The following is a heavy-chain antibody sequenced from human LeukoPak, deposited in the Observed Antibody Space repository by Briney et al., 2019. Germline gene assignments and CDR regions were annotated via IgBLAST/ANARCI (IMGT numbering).Heavy chain of an antibody. CDR3: ARDTVPAAPLDY. CDR2: ISYDGSNK. V-gene: IGHV3-30*04. CDR1: GFTFSSYA. Sequence: GGSLRLSCAASGFTFSSYAMHWVRQAPGKGLEWVAVISYDGSNKYYADSVKGRFTISRDNSKNTLYLQVNSLRAEDTAVYYCARDTVPAAPLDYWGQGTLVTVSS. D-gene: IGHD2-2*01. J-gene: IGHJ4*02.